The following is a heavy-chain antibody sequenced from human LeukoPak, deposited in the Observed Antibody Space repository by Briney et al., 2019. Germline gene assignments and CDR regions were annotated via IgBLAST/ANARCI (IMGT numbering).Heavy chain of an antibody. Sequence: ASVKVSCKASGYTFTSYGISWVRQAPGQGLEWMGWISAYNVNTNYAQKLQGRVTMTTDTSTSTAYMELRSLRSDDTAVYYCARGNPMVTNDAFDIWGQGTMVTVSS. CDR3: ARGNPMVTNDAFDI. V-gene: IGHV1-18*01. J-gene: IGHJ3*02. D-gene: IGHD5-18*01. CDR1: GYTFTSYG. CDR2: ISAYNVNT.